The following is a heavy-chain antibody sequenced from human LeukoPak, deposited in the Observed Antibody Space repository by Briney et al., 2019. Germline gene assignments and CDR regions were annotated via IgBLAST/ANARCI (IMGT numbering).Heavy chain of an antibody. CDR3: ARSRLYYDSSGDFDY. Sequence: ASVKVSCKASGNTFTGYYIHWVRQAPGQGLEWMGWIYPNSGGTNYAQNFQGRVTMTRETSISTAYMELSRLKSDDTAVYYCARSRLYYDSSGDFDYWGQGTLVTVSS. CDR2: IYPNSGGT. J-gene: IGHJ4*02. CDR1: GNTFTGYY. V-gene: IGHV1-2*02. D-gene: IGHD3-22*01.